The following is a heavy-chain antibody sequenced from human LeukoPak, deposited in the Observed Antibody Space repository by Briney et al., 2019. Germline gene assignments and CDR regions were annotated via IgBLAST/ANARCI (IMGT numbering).Heavy chain of an antibody. Sequence: ASAKVSCKASGYTFTGYYMHWVRQAPGQGLEWMGWINPNSGGTNYAQKFQGRVTMTRDTSISTAYMELSRLRSDDTAVYYCARQDYGDLSFDYWGQGTLVTVSS. D-gene: IGHD4-17*01. CDR1: GYTFTGYY. CDR3: ARQDYGDLSFDY. CDR2: INPNSGGT. V-gene: IGHV1-2*02. J-gene: IGHJ4*02.